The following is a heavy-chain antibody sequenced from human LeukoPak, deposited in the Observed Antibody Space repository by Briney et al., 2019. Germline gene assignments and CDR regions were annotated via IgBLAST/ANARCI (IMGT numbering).Heavy chain of an antibody. D-gene: IGHD4-17*01. CDR2: INHSGST. J-gene: IGHJ4*02. V-gene: IGHV4-34*01. Sequence: PSETLSLTCAVYGGSFSGYYWNWIRQSPGKGLEWIGEINHSGSTHYNPSLTSRVTMSVDTSKNQFSMTLSSVTAADTAVYYCARDETTPLPGAYWGQGTLVTVSS. CDR1: GGSFSGYY. CDR3: ARDETTPLPGAY.